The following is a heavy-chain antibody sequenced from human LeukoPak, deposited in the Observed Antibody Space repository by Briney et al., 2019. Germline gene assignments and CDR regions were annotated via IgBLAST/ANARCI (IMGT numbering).Heavy chain of an antibody. J-gene: IGHJ3*02. CDR3: ASLGRMAYARDAFDI. Sequence: GGTLRLSCAASGFTFSTYGMTWVRQAPGKGLEWVSAIGGSGVSTYYADSVKGRFTISRDNAKNSLYLQMNSLRAEDTAVYYCASLGRMAYARDAFDIWGQGTMVTVSS. V-gene: IGHV3-23*01. D-gene: IGHD2-8*01. CDR2: IGGSGVST. CDR1: GFTFSTYG.